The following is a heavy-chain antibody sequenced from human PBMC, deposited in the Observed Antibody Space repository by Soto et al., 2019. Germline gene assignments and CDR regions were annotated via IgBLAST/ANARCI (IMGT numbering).Heavy chain of an antibody. J-gene: IGHJ5*02. V-gene: IGHV2-5*02. CDR2: IYWDDVK. CDR1: GFSLSSSGVG. CDR3: AHRRGIAVAGWFDP. Sequence: QITLKESGPTLVKPTQTLTLTCTFSGFSLSSSGVGVGWIRQPPGKALEWLALIYWDDVKRFSPSLESRLTITKDTSKNQVVLTMTNMDPVDTATYYCAHRRGIAVAGWFDPWGQGTLVTVSS. D-gene: IGHD6-19*01.